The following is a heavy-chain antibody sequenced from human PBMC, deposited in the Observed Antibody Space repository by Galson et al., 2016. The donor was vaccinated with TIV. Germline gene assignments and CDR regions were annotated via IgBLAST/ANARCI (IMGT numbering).Heavy chain of an antibody. CDR1: GGTFTSFA. CDR3: ARGGWSGDPGDYHYYYMDV. V-gene: IGHV1-69*01. J-gene: IGHJ6*03. CDR2: TVPMFGIV. D-gene: IGHD3-3*01. Sequence: SGGTFTSFAISWVRQSRGQGLEWMGGTVPMFGIVTYAQKFQGKITLTADASTSTAYMELRSLRSDDTAVYYCARGGWSGDPGDYHYYYMDVWGKGTTVIVSS.